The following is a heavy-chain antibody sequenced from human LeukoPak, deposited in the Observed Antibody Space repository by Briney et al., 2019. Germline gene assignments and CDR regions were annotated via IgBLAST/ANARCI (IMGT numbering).Heavy chain of an antibody. CDR3: ARSSASVGSDY. CDR2: IDWDDGK. J-gene: IGHJ4*02. CDR1: GFSLTTSGMC. Sequence: SGPALVKPTQTLTLTCTFSGFSLTTSGMCVSWIRQPPGKALEWLARIDWDDGKFYSTSLKTRLTISKVTSKNQVVLTMTNMDPVDTATYYCARSSASVGSDYWGQGTLVTVSS. D-gene: IGHD4-23*01. V-gene: IGHV2-70*17.